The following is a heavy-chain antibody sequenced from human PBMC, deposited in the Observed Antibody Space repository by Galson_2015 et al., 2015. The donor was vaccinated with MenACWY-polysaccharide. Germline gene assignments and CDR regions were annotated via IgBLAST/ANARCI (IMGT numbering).Heavy chain of an antibody. CDR2: ISSGGTI. D-gene: IGHD1-26*01. CDR3: ARVLKGLVGATPDY. V-gene: IGHV3-48*02. CDR1: GFTFSSYS. J-gene: IGHJ4*02. Sequence: SLRLSCAASGFTFSSYSMNWVRQAPGTGLEWVSYISSGGTIYYADSVKRRFPISRDNAKNSLYLQMNSLRDDDTAVYYCARVLKGLVGATPDYWGQGTLVTVSS.